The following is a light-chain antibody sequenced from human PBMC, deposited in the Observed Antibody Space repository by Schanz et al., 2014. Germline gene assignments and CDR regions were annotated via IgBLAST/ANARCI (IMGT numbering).Light chain of an antibody. Sequence: EIVMTQSPATLSVSPGERATLSCRASQSISSNLAWFQQKPGQAPRLLIYGASTRATGIPARFSGSGSGTEFTLTISSLQSEDFATYYCQHQNSAPRSFGGGTKVEMK. CDR3: QHQNSAPRS. V-gene: IGKV3-15*01. CDR1: QSISSN. J-gene: IGKJ4*01. CDR2: GAS.